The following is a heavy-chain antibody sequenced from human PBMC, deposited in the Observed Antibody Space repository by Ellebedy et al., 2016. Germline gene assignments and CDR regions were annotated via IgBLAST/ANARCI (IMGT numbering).Heavy chain of an antibody. D-gene: IGHD2-2*02. V-gene: IGHV3-7*01. Sequence: GGSLRLXXAASGSTFSRYWMSWVRQVPGKGLEWVANIKQDGSEKHYVDSVKGRITISRDNAKNSLYLKMNSLRAEDTAVYYCARGGYCSSTSCYTDVRGPEDSWGQGTLVTVSS. CDR1: GSTFSRYW. J-gene: IGHJ4*02. CDR2: IKQDGSEK. CDR3: ARGGYCSSTSCYTDVRGPEDS.